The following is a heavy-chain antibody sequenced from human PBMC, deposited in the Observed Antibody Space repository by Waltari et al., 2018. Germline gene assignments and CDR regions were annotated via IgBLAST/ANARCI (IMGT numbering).Heavy chain of an antibody. CDR1: GGTFSSYT. J-gene: IGHJ4*02. Sequence: QVQLVQSGAEVKKPGSSVKVSCKASGGTFSSYTIRWVRRAPGQGLEWMEGNIPILGIANYAQKFQGRVTITADKSTSTAYMELSSLRSEDTAVYYCARVIAAAGKEVDYWGQGTLVTVSS. V-gene: IGHV1-69*02. D-gene: IGHD6-13*01. CDR2: NIPILGIA. CDR3: ARVIAAAGKEVDY.